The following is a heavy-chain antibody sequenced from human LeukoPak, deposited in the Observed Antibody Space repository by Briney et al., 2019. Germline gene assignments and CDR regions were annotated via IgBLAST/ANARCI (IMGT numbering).Heavy chain of an antibody. J-gene: IGHJ6*03. CDR3: AKDSYYYEGTGYLFYHYYMDV. CDR1: GFTFSSYG. V-gene: IGHV3-30*02. CDR2: IRYDGSNK. Sequence: GGSLRLSCAASGFTFSSYGMHWVRQAPGKGLEWVAFIRYDGSNKYYADSVKGRFTISRDNSKNTVSLQMNSLRAEDTAVYCCAKDSYYYEGTGYLFYHYYMDVWGKGTTVTVSS. D-gene: IGHD3-22*01.